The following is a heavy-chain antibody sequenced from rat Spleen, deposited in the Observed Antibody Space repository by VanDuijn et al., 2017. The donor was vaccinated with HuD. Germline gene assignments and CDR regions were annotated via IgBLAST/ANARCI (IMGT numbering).Heavy chain of an antibody. CDR3: TTRPYYSSLNWFPY. V-gene: IGHV5-22*01. CDR1: GFTFSDYY. Sequence: EVQLVESDGGLVQPGRSLKLSCAASGFTFSDYYMAWVRQAPKKGLEWVASISYEGSGTYYGDSVKGRFTISRDNAKSTLYLQMDSLRSEDTATYYCTTRPYYSSLNWFPYWGQGTLVTVSS. J-gene: IGHJ3*01. D-gene: IGHD1-2*01. CDR2: ISYEGSGT.